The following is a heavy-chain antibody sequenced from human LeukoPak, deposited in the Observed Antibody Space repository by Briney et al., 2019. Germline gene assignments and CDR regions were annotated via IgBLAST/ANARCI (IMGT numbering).Heavy chain of an antibody. CDR3: ARDGSHGGQEFDY. Sequence: PSETLSLTCAVSGGSISSSNWWSWVRQPPGKGLEWIGEIYHNGSTNYNPSLKSRVTISVDKSKNQFSLKLSSVTAADTAVYYCARDGSHGGQEFDYWGLGTLVTVSS. V-gene: IGHV4-4*02. J-gene: IGHJ4*02. CDR2: IYHNGST. D-gene: IGHD2-15*01. CDR1: GGSISSSNW.